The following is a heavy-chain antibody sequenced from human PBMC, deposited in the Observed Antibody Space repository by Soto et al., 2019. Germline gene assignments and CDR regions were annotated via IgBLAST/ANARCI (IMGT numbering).Heavy chain of an antibody. D-gene: IGHD3-3*01. Sequence: PSETLSLTCTVSGGSISSYYWSWIRQPPGKGLEWIGYIYYSGSTNYNPSLKSRVTLSVDTSKNQFSLKLSSVTAADTAVYYCARHVRFLEWLSDNNWFDPWGQGTLVTVSS. CDR2: IYYSGST. V-gene: IGHV4-59*08. CDR3: ARHVRFLEWLSDNNWFDP. J-gene: IGHJ5*02. CDR1: GGSISSYY.